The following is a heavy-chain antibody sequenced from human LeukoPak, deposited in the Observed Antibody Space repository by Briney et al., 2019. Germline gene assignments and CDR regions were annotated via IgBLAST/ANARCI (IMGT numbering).Heavy chain of an antibody. D-gene: IGHD3-22*01. CDR2: IYYSGST. Sequence: LSETLSLTCAVSGGSISSGGYYWDWIRQHPGKGLEWIGYIYYSGSTYYNPSLKSRVTISVETSKNQFSLKLSSVTAADTAVYYCAREGDSSGYRLGYFDYWGQGTLVTVSS. J-gene: IGHJ4*02. CDR3: AREGDSSGYRLGYFDY. V-gene: IGHV4-31*11. CDR1: GGSISSGGYY.